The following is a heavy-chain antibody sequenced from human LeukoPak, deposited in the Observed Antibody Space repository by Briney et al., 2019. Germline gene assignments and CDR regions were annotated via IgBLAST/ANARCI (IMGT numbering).Heavy chain of an antibody. Sequence: SETLSLTCTVSGGSISSYYWSWIRQPPGKGLEWIGYIYYSGSTNYNPSLKSRVTISVDTSKNQFSLKLSSVTAADTAVYYCARGLQYYDFWSGYYDPNYYYYGMDVWGQGTTVTVSS. D-gene: IGHD3-3*01. CDR3: ARGLQYYDFWSGYYDPNYYYYGMDV. V-gene: IGHV4-59*01. CDR2: IYYSGST. J-gene: IGHJ6*02. CDR1: GGSISSYY.